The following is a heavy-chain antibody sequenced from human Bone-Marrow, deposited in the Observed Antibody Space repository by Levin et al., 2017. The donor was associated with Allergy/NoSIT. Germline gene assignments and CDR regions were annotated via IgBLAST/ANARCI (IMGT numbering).Heavy chain of an antibody. CDR1: GVSVSDSY. Sequence: SQTLSLTCTVSGVSVSDSYWSWIRQPPGKGLRWIGYIFYTGTTHFNPSLKSPASISVDNSKNQLPLTFRFVAAADTAVYFCARDLIPVDFAFDVWGPGTMLTVSS. CDR3: ARDLIPVDFAFDV. V-gene: IGHV4-59*02. CDR2: IFYTGTT. D-gene: IGHD3-3*01. J-gene: IGHJ3*01.